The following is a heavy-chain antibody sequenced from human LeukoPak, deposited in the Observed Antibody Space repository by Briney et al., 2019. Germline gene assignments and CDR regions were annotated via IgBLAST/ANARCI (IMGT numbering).Heavy chain of an antibody. D-gene: IGHD6-13*01. V-gene: IGHV3-33*01. CDR3: ARDQVLKQQLVLGWFDP. CDR1: GFTFSSYG. Sequence: PGRSLRLSCAASGFTFSSYGMHWVRQAPGKGLEWVAVIWYDGSNKYYADSVKGRFTISRDNSKNTLYLQMNSLRAEDTAVYYCARDQVLKQQLVLGWFDPWGQGTLVTVSS. CDR2: IWYDGSNK. J-gene: IGHJ5*02.